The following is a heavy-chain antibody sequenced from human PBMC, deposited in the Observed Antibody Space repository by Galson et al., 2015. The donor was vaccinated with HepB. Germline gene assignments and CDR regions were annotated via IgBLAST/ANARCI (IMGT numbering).Heavy chain of an antibody. CDR1: GYIFTYYG. D-gene: IGHD3-22*01. V-gene: IGHV1-18*04. CDR3: ARDPYYDSSGYPLATNWFDP. Sequence: SVKVSCKPSGYIFTYYGISWVRQAPGQGLEWMGWISVYNGNTNYAPKFQGRVTMTTDTSTSTAYMELRSLRSDDTAVYYCARDPYYDSSGYPLATNWFDPWGQGTLVTVAS. CDR2: ISVYNGNT. J-gene: IGHJ5*02.